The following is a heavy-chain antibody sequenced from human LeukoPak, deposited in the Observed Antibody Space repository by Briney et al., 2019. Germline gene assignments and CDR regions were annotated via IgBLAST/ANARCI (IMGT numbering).Heavy chain of an antibody. CDR1: GASISSGSNY. V-gene: IGHV4-39*07. D-gene: IGHD2-21*02. J-gene: IGHJ3*02. Sequence: SETLSLTCSVSGASISSGSNYWGWIRQPPGKTLEWIGSIYSSGSTYYNSSLQSRVIIIIDTPKNHFSLTLSSVTAADTAVYYCARDRAYCGGDCFNDAFDIWGQGTRVTVSS. CDR2: IYSSGST. CDR3: ARDRAYCGGDCFNDAFDI.